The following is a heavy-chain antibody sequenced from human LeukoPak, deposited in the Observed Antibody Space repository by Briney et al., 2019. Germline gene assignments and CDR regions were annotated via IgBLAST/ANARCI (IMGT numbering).Heavy chain of an antibody. CDR1: GGTFSSYA. CDR2: IIPIFGTA. J-gene: IGHJ4*02. Sequence: GASVKVSCKASGGTFSSYAISWVRQAPGQGLEWMGGIIPIFGTANYAQKFQGRVTITADESTSTAYMELSSLRSEDTAVYYCAKLVRSVAGNYYNSVPDYWGQGTLVTVSS. D-gene: IGHD3-10*01. V-gene: IGHV1-69*01. CDR3: AKLVRSVAGNYYNSVPDY.